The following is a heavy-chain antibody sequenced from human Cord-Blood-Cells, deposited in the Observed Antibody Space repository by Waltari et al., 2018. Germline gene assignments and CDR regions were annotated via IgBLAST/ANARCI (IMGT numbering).Heavy chain of an antibody. Sequence: QVQLVQSGAEVKKPGSSVKVYCKASGDNFSSYAISWVRQAPGQGLEWMGGIIPIFGTANYAQKFQGRVTITADESTSTAYMELSSLRSEDTAVYYCARPSQYCSSTSCYAFDIWGQVTMVTVSS. CDR3: ARPSQYCSSTSCYAFDI. J-gene: IGHJ3*02. V-gene: IGHV1-69*01. CDR2: IIPIFGTA. CDR1: GDNFSSYA. D-gene: IGHD2-2*01.